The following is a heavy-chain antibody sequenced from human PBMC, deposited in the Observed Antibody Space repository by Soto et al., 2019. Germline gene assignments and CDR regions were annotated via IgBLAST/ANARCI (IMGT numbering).Heavy chain of an antibody. J-gene: IGHJ4*02. D-gene: IGHD3-22*01. CDR3: ATSSTSYYYQSSPYYPDKELDI. CDR1: GDTFSSHA. CDR2: IIPICVAW. V-gene: IGHV1-69*06. Sequence: SSVQVSCKASGDTFSSHALSWVRQAPGQGVEGMGGIIPICVAWTYEQKFQDRVTISADKSTKTGYMEMSSLTSEDTAVYYCATSSTSYYYQSSPYYPDKELDIWGQGTLVTVSS.